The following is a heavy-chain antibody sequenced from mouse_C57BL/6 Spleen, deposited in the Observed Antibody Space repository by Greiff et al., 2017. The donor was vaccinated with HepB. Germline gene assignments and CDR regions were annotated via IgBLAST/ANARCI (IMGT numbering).Heavy chain of an antibody. CDR1: GYTFTDYE. CDR2: IDPETGGT. J-gene: IGHJ1*03. V-gene: IGHV1-15*01. CDR3: TRGDGYGYDRYFDV. D-gene: IGHD2-2*01. Sequence: VQLQQSGAELVRPGASVTLSCKASGYTFTDYEMHWVKQTPVHGLEWIGAIDPETGGTAYNQKFKGKAILTADKSSSTAYMELRSLTSEDSAVYYCTRGDGYGYDRYFDVWGTGTTVTVSS.